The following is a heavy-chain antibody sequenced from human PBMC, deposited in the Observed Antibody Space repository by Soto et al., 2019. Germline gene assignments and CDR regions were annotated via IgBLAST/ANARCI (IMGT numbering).Heavy chain of an antibody. CDR1: GYTFTDYY. CDR3: AKDHNIVVVPGATGGMDV. CDR2: INPNSGGT. Sequence: AAVKVSCKASGYTFTDYYMHWVRQAPGQGLEWMGWINPNSGGTNYAQKFQGRVTMTRVTSISTAYMELSSLGSDDTALYYCAKDHNIVVVPGATGGMDVWGQGTTVTVSS. V-gene: IGHV1-2*02. J-gene: IGHJ6*02. D-gene: IGHD2-2*01.